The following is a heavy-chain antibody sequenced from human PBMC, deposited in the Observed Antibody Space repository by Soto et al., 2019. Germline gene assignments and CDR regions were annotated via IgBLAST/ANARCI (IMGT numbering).Heavy chain of an antibody. D-gene: IGHD5-12*01. J-gene: IGHJ4*02. V-gene: IGHV3-33*01. CDR3: ARSRWYSGYDSRGGQYYFDY. CDR1: GFTFSSYV. Sequence: QVQLVESGGGVVQPGRCLRLSCAASGFTFSSYVMHWVRQAPGKGLEWVAVIWYDGSNKYYADSVKGRFTISRDNSKNTLYLQMNSLRAEDTAVYYCARSRWYSGYDSRGGQYYFDYWGQGTLVTVSS. CDR2: IWYDGSNK.